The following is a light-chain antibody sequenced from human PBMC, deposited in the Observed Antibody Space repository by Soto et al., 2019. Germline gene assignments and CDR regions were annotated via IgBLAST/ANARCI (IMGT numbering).Light chain of an antibody. V-gene: IGLV1-40*01. CDR2: DNN. J-gene: IGLJ1*01. CDR3: QSYDSSLDGYV. CDR1: SSNIGAGSD. Sequence: QSVLTQPPSVSGAPGQRVTIPCTGSSSNIGAGSDVHWYQQLPGTAPKVLIYDNNNRPSGVPDRFSRSMSGTSASLAITRLQSEDEADYYCQSYDSSLDGYVFGTGTKLTVL.